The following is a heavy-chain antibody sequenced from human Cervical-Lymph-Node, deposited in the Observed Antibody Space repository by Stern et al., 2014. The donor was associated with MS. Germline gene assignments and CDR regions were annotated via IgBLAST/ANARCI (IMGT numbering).Heavy chain of an antibody. J-gene: IGHJ4*02. CDR1: GFTFSNHG. CDR2: TTKSDTYT. D-gene: IGHD3-10*01. Sequence: VQLVQSGGGLVKPGGSLRLSCAASGFTFSNHGMNWVRLAPGKGLAWGASTTKSDTYTHYADSVRGRFTISRDNAKNSLYLQMNSLRAEDTAVYYCARIFGNFFDNWGQGTLVTVSS. CDR3: ARIFGNFFDN. V-gene: IGHV3-21*01.